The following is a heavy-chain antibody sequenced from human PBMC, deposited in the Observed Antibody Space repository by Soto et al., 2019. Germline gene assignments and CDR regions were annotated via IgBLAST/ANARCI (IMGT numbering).Heavy chain of an antibody. CDR1: GDSISTYY. CDR2: TYYIGRT. J-gene: IGHJ4*02. V-gene: IGHV4-59*13. Sequence: SETLSLTCTVSGDSISTYYWNWIRQPLGKGLEWIGYTYYIGRTNYNPSLKSRVTISLDTSRNQISLNLNSVTAADTAIYYCARDVVGHTHFDYWGQGILVTVSS. CDR3: ARDVVGHTHFDY. D-gene: IGHD2-21*01.